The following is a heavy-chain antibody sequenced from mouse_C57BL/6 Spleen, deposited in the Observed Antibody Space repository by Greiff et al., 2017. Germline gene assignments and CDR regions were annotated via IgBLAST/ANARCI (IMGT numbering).Heavy chain of an antibody. D-gene: IGHD1-1*01. J-gene: IGHJ3*01. Sequence: EVQLQQSGAELVRPGASVKLSCTASGFNITDYYMHWVKQRPEQGLEWIGRIDPEDGDTEYAPKFQGKATMTADTSSNTAYLQLSSLTSEDTAVEYCTPLSPWFAYWGQGTLVTVSA. CDR1: GFNITDYY. CDR3: TPLSPWFAY. V-gene: IGHV14-1*01. CDR2: IDPEDGDT.